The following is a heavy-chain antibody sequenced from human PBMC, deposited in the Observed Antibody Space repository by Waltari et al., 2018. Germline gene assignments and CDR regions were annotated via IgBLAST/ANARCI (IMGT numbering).Heavy chain of an antibody. V-gene: IGHV4-4*07. CDR1: GGSISRYY. J-gene: IGHJ3*02. CDR3: ARDLRDTAMVTAFDI. CDR2: ISTSGSSGST. D-gene: IGHD5-18*01. Sequence: QVQLQESGPGLVKASETLSLTCSVSGGSISRYYWTWIRQPAGTGLEWIGRISTSGSSGSTNYNPSLKSRVTMSVEKSKNQFSLKLSSVTAADTAVYYCARDLRDTAMVTAFDIWGQGTMVTVSS.